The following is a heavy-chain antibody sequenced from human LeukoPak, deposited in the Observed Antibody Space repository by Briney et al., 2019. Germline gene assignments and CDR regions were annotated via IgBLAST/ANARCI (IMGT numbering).Heavy chain of an antibody. D-gene: IGHD1-26*01. J-gene: IGHJ4*02. CDR2: ISSSSSYI. CDR3: ASDNGGSYSFDY. V-gene: IGHV3-21*01. CDR1: GFTFSSYS. Sequence: GGSLRLSCAAPGFTFSSYSMNWVRQAPGKGLEWVSSISSSSSYIYYADSVKGRFTISRDNAKNSLYLQMNSLRAEDTAVYYCASDNGGSYSFDYWGQGTLVTVSS.